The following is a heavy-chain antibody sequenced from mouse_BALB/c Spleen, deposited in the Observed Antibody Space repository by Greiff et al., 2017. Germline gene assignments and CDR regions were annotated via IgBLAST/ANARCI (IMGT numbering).Heavy chain of an antibody. D-gene: IGHD2-3*01. CDR2: SRNKANDYTT. CDR3: ARDGDGDYFDY. Sequence: EVKLMESGGGLVQPGGSLRLSCATSGFPFSDFYMEWVRQPPGKRLEWIAASRNKANDYTTEYSASVKGRVIVSRDTSQSILYLQMNALRAEDTAIYYCARDGDGDYFDYWGQGTTLTVSS. V-gene: IGHV7-1*02. J-gene: IGHJ2*01. CDR1: GFPFSDFY.